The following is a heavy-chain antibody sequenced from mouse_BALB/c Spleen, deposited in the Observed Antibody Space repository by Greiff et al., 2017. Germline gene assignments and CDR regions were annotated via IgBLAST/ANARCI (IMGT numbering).Heavy chain of an antibody. Sequence: EVHLVESGGGLVKPGGSLKLSCAASGFTFSSYAMSWVRQSPEKRLEWVAEISSGGSYTYYPDTVTGRFTISRDNAKNTLYLEMSSLRSEDTAMYYCARKGPYYGNFHYYAMDYWGQGTSVTVSS. CDR3: ARKGPYYGNFHYYAMDY. CDR2: ISSGGSYT. J-gene: IGHJ4*01. V-gene: IGHV5-9-4*01. CDR1: GFTFSSYA. D-gene: IGHD2-10*01.